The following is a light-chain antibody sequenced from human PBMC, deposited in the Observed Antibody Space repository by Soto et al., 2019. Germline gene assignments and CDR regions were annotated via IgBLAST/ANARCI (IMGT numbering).Light chain of an antibody. Sequence: QSALTQPRSVSGSPGQSVTISCTGTSSDVGGYNYVSCYQQHPGTVPKLMIYDVSNRPSGVPDRFSGSKSGNTASLTISGLQAEDEADYYCCSYAGGHTSLLFGGGTKLTVL. V-gene: IGLV2-11*01. J-gene: IGLJ2*01. CDR2: DVS. CDR3: CSYAGGHTSLL. CDR1: SSDVGGYNY.